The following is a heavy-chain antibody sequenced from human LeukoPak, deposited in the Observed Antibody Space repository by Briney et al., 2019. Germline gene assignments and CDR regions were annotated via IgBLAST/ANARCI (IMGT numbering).Heavy chain of an antibody. J-gene: IGHJ4*02. CDR1: GFTFSNFW. CDR2: INRDGSST. CDR3: ARNYNYGFDY. D-gene: IGHD5-18*01. V-gene: IGHV3-74*01. Sequence: GGSLRLSCEASGFTFSNFWMHWVRQAPGKGLVWVSRINRDGSSTTYADSVKGRFTISRDNAKNTLYLQMNSLRAEDTAVYYCARNYNYGFDYWGQGTLVTVSS.